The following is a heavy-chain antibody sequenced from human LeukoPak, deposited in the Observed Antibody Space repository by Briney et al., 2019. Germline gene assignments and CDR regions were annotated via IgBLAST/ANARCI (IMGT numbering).Heavy chain of an antibody. J-gene: IGHJ4*02. CDR3: ARKGPEHLPTYFDH. Sequence: PSETLSLTCAVYGGSFSGYYWSWIREPPGKGLEWIGEINHSGSTNYNPSLSGRVAISLDKSRNHFTLMVTAVTAADTAFYYCARKGPEHLPTYFDHWGRGILVTVSS. CDR1: GGSFSGYY. V-gene: IGHV4-34*01. CDR2: INHSGST. D-gene: IGHD2-21*01.